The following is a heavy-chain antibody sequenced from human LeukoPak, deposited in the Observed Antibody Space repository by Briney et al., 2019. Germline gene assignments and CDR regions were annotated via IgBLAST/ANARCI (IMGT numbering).Heavy chain of an antibody. D-gene: IGHD6-19*01. CDR2: ISGSGGST. J-gene: IGHJ4*02. V-gene: IGHV3-23*01. CDR3: AKTQWLVMYYFDY. CDR1: GFTFSSYA. Sequence: GGSLRLSCAASGFTFSSYAMSWVRQAPGKGLEWVSAISGSGGSTYYADSVKGRFTISRDNSKNTLYLQMNSLRAEDAAVYYCAKTQWLVMYYFDYWGQGTLVTVSS.